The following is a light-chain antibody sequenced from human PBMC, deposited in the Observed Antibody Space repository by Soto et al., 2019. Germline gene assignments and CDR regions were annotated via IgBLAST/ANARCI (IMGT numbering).Light chain of an antibody. V-gene: IGKV3-20*01. CDR3: QQYDESPLT. CDR2: GAS. Sequence: EIVLTQSPGTLSLSPGDRATLSCRASQSVGSNYLAWYQQKPGQAPRLLIYGASSRATGIPDRFSGSGAATDFTLTISRLEPEDFAVYYCQQYDESPLTFGGGTKVDIK. CDR1: QSVGSNY. J-gene: IGKJ4*01.